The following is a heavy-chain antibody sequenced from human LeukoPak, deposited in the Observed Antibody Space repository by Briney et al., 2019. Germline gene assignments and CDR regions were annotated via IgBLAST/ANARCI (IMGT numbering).Heavy chain of an antibody. J-gene: IGHJ4*02. CDR1: GFTFSNYA. D-gene: IGHD2-15*01. CDR2: IGTDEHDS. Sequence: GKSLRLSCAASGFTFSNYAMHWVRQAPGKGLDWVADIGTDEHDSHYADSVKGRFTISRDNSKNTLYLQMNSLRAEDTAAYYCAKDPTRAASYYFDYWGQGTLVTVSS. V-gene: IGHV3-30*18. CDR3: AKDPTRAASYYFDY.